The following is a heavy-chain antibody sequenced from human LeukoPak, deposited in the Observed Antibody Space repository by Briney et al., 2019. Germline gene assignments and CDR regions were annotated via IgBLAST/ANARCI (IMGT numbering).Heavy chain of an antibody. D-gene: IGHD6-6*01. CDR2: VDPEDGET. V-gene: IGHV1-69-2*01. CDR1: GYTFTDYY. Sequence: ASVKISCKVSGYTFTDYYMHWVQQAPGTGLEWMGLVDPEDGETIYAEKFQGRVTITADTSTDTAYMELSSLRSEDTAVYYCATDRLGSSSYDYWGKGTLVTVSS. J-gene: IGHJ4*02. CDR3: ATDRLGSSSYDY.